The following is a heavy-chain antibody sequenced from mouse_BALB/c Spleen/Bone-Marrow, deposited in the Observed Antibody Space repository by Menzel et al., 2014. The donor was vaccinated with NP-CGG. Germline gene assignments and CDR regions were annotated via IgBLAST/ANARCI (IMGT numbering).Heavy chain of an antibody. Sequence: DVHLVESGGGSVQPGGSLKLSCAASGFTFSNYGMSWVRQTPDKRLEMIATINVNGDTTYHPDSVKGRFTISRDNVKNTLYLQMSSLKSEDTAMYYCARGYDYSSWFAYWGQGTLVTVSA. V-gene: IGHV5-6-3*01. CDR3: ARGYDYSSWFAY. CDR1: GFTFSNYG. D-gene: IGHD2-4*01. CDR2: INVNGDTT. J-gene: IGHJ3*01.